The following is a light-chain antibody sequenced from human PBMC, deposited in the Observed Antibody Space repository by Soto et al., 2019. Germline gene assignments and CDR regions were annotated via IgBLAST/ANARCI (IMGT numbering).Light chain of an antibody. J-gene: IGKJ1*01. CDR1: QTISSW. CDR2: KAS. V-gene: IGKV1-5*03. CDR3: QQYNSYSRT. Sequence: DLQMTQSPSTLSGSVGDRVTITCRASQTISSWLAWYQQKPGKAPKLLIYKASTLKSGVPSRFSGSGSGTEFTLTISSLQPDDFATYYCQQYNSYSRTFGQGTQVDSK.